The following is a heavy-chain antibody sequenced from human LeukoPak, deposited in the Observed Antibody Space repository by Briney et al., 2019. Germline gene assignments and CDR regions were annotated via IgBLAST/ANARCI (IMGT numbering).Heavy chain of an antibody. CDR2: ISSNGGNT. CDR1: GFTFSSYA. V-gene: IGHV3-64D*06. D-gene: IGHD6-19*01. Sequence: PGGSLRLSCSAPGFTFSSYAMHWVRQAPGKGLEYVSGISSNGGNTYYADSVKGRFTISRDNSKNTLYLQMSSLRGEDTAVYYCVKERSSGWYDFDYWGQGTLVTVSS. J-gene: IGHJ4*02. CDR3: VKERSSGWYDFDY.